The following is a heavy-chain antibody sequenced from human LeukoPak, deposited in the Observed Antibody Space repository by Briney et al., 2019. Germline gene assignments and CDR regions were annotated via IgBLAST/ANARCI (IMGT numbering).Heavy chain of an antibody. D-gene: IGHD3-3*01. CDR3: ARESRDYDFWSGYRRRYFDY. CDR2: IIPIFGTA. J-gene: IGHJ4*02. V-gene: IGHV1-69*13. CDR1: GGTFSGYA. Sequence: SVKVSCKASGGTFSGYAISWVRQAPGQGLEWMGGIIPIFGTANYAQKFQGRVTITADESTSTAYVELSSLRSEDTAVYYCARESRDYDFWSGYRRRYFDYWGQGTLVTVSS.